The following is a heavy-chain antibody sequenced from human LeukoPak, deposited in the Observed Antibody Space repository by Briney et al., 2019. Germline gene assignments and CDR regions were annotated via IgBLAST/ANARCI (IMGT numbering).Heavy chain of an antibody. CDR1: GGSIGSYY. CDR2: IYYSGST. Sequence: SETLSLTCTVSGGSIGSYYWSWIRQPPGKGLEWIGYIYYSGSTNYNPSLKSRVTISVDTSKNQFSLKLSSVTAADTAVYYCARDCSSTSCYAAFDYWGQGTLVTVSS. V-gene: IGHV4-59*01. CDR3: ARDCSSTSCYAAFDY. J-gene: IGHJ4*02. D-gene: IGHD2-2*01.